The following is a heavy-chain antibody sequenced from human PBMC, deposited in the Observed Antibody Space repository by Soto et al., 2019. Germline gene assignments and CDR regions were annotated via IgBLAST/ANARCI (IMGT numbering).Heavy chain of an antibody. CDR1: GASISSYY. D-gene: IGHD3-9*01. Sequence: PSETLSLTCTVSGASISSYYWNWIRQSPGKGLEWIGHIYYNGNTKYNPFLESRLTISVDTSKNQFSLELNSVTAADTAVYYCARGPSYYNMFDYWGQGTLVTVSS. CDR3: ARGPSYYNMFDY. CDR2: IYYNGNT. J-gene: IGHJ4*02. V-gene: IGHV4-59*01.